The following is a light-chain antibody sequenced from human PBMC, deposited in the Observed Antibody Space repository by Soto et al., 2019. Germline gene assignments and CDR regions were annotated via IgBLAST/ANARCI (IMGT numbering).Light chain of an antibody. Sequence: DIALTKSPGTLSLSPGDRAILSCRASQSVNSGSLAWYQQRPGQAPRSLIYGATIRATGIPDKFSGSGSGTDFTLTISRLEPEDFAVYYCQQYGSSVRTFGQGTKVEIK. J-gene: IGKJ1*01. V-gene: IGKV3-20*01. CDR2: GAT. CDR3: QQYGSSVRT. CDR1: QSVNSGS.